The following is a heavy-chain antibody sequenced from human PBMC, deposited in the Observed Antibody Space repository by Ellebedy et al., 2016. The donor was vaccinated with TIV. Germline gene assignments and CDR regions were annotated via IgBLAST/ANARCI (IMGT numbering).Heavy chain of an antibody. Sequence: GESLKISXAASGFTFSSYAMSWVRQAPGKGLEWVSAISGSGGSTYYADSVKGRFTISRDNSKNTLYLQMNSLRAEDTAVYYCAKDSSGYYYLRHFDYWGQGTLVTVSS. D-gene: IGHD3-22*01. CDR3: AKDSSGYYYLRHFDY. V-gene: IGHV3-23*01. J-gene: IGHJ4*02. CDR1: GFTFSSYA. CDR2: ISGSGGST.